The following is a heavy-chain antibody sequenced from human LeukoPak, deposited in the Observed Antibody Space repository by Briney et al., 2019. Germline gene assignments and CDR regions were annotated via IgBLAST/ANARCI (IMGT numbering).Heavy chain of an antibody. Sequence: SETLSLTCTVSGGSLSSYYWSWIRQPPGKGLEWIGYIYYSGSTNYNPSLKSRVTISVDTSKNQFSLKLSSVTAADTAVYYCAGSSSWGDNFDYWGQGTLVTVSS. D-gene: IGHD6-13*01. CDR3: AGSSSWGDNFDY. CDR1: GGSLSSYY. CDR2: IYYSGST. V-gene: IGHV4-59*01. J-gene: IGHJ4*02.